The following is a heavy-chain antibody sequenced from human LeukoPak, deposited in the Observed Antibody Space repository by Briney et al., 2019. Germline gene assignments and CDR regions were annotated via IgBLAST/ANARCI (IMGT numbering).Heavy chain of an antibody. J-gene: IGHJ4*02. Sequence: PSETLSLTCTVSGGSTSNYYWSWIRQPPGKGLEWIGYIYHSGTANNNPSLKSRVTISVDTSKNQFSLKLSSVTAADTAVYYCARRGIAVAAIDYWGQGTLVPSPQ. CDR2: IYHSGTA. V-gene: IGHV4-59*08. CDR1: GGSTSNYY. CDR3: ARRGIAVAAIDY. D-gene: IGHD6-19*01.